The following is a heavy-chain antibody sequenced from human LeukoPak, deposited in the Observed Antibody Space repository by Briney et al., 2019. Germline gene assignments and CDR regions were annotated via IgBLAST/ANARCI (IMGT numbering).Heavy chain of an antibody. J-gene: IGHJ4*02. CDR2: ISYDGSNK. Sequence: GGSLRLSCAASGFTFSSYGMHWVRQAPGKGLEWAAVISYDGSNKYYADSVKGRFTISRDNSKNTLYLQMNSLRAEDTAVYYCAKGYYGGNPAYWGQGTLVTVSS. V-gene: IGHV3-30*18. CDR1: GFTFSSYG. D-gene: IGHD4-23*01. CDR3: AKGYYGGNPAY.